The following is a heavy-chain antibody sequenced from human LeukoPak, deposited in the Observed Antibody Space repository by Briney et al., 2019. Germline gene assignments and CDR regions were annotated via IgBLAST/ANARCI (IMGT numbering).Heavy chain of an antibody. CDR3: ASSITIFGVVYYYGMDV. CDR1: GYTFITYG. CDR2: ISAYNGNT. J-gene: IGHJ6*02. V-gene: IGHV1-18*01. D-gene: IGHD3-3*01. Sequence: ASVKVSCKASGYTFITYGITWVRQAPGQGLEWMGWISAYNGNTNYAQRFQGRVTMTRDTSISTAYMELSRLRSDDTAVYYCASSITIFGVVYYYGMDVWGQGTTVTVSS.